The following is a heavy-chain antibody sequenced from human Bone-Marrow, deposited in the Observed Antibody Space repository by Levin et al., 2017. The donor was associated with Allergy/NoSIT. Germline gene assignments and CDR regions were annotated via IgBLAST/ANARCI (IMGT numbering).Heavy chain of an antibody. V-gene: IGHV4-59*01. CDR3: ARVHHYGLGGREYFDY. D-gene: IGHD3-10*01. CDR1: GGSISSYY. CDR2: IYYSGST. J-gene: IGHJ4*02. Sequence: ASETLSLTCTVSGGSISSYYWSWIRQPPGKGLEWIGYIYYSGSTNYNPSLKSRVTISVDTSKNQFSLKLSSVTAADTAVYYCARVHHYGLGGREYFDYWGQGTLVTVSS.